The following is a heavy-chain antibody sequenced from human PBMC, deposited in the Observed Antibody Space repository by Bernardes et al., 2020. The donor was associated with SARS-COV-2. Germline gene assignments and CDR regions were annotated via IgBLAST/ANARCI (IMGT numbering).Heavy chain of an antibody. J-gene: IGHJ5*01. Sequence: SETLSLTCAVYGGSFSGYFWNWIRQSPGKGLEWIGEIKYNGSTNYNPSLRSRVTILVDSSKNQFSLHLNSVTAADTAVYYCARWRLIQGGLGFDSWGQGTLVTVSS. V-gene: IGHV4-34*01. CDR2: IKYNGST. CDR1: GGSFSGYF. D-gene: IGHD5-18*01. CDR3: ARWRLIQGGLGFDS.